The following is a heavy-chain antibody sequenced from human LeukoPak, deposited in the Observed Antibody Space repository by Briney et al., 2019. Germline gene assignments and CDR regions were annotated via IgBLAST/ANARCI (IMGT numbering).Heavy chain of an antibody. D-gene: IGHD5-12*01. CDR1: GGFISSGGYS. Sequence: SETLSLTCAVSGGFISSGGYSWSWIRQPPGKGLEWIGYIYHSGSTYYNPSLKSRVTISVDRSKNQFSLKLSSVTAADTAVYYCARGERSGYDPFDYWGQGTLVTVSS. CDR3: ARGERSGYDPFDY. J-gene: IGHJ4*02. V-gene: IGHV4-30-2*01. CDR2: IYHSGST.